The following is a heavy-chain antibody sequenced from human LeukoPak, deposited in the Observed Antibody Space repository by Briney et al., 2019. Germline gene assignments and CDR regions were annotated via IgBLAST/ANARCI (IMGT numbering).Heavy chain of an antibody. CDR1: GFTFRSYW. Sequence: PGESLRLSCAASGFTFRSYWMTWVRQAPGKGLEWVASINLDGSERFYVDSVKGRFAISRDNAKNSVNLQMNSLRVEDTAVYFCATRTRGWGQGTLVTVSS. CDR2: INLDGSER. D-gene: IGHD2-2*01. J-gene: IGHJ4*02. CDR3: ATRTRG. V-gene: IGHV3-7*01.